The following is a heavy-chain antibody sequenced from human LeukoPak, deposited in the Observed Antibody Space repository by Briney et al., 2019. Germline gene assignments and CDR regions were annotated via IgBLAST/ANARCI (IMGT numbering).Heavy chain of an antibody. D-gene: IGHD2-2*01. V-gene: IGHV3-30*02. CDR2: IRYDGTNK. CDR1: AFTFSNYG. J-gene: IGHJ6*03. Sequence: SGGSLRLSCAASAFTFSNYGMHWVRQAPGKGLEWVAFIRYDGTNKYYADSVKGRFTISRDNSKNTLYLQMNSLRAEDTAVYYCAKDGNIVVVPAGTDYYYMDVWGKGTTVTVSS. CDR3: AKDGNIVVVPAGTDYYYMDV.